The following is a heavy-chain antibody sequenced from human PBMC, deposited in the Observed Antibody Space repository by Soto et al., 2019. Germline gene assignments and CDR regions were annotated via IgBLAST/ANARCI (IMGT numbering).Heavy chain of an antibody. CDR3: AKETYLAAAGAHYFDY. D-gene: IGHD6-13*01. CDR1: GFTFSSYA. Sequence: PGGSLRLSCAASGFTFSSYAMSWVRQAPGKGLEWVSAISGSGGSTYYADSVKGRFTISRDNSKNTLYLQMNSLRAEDTAVYYCAKETYLAAAGAHYFDYWGQGTLVTVSS. J-gene: IGHJ4*02. V-gene: IGHV3-23*01. CDR2: ISGSGGST.